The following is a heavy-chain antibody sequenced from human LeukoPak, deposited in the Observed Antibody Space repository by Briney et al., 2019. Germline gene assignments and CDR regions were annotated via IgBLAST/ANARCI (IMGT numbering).Heavy chain of an antibody. CDR1: GGTFSSYA. Sequence: GASVKVSCKASGGTFSSYAISWVRQAPGQGLEWMGRIIPILGIANYAQKFQGGVTITADKSTSTAYMELSSLRSEDTAVYYCARGYNKRDYYYYYGMDVWGQGTTVTVSS. D-gene: IGHD1-1*01. CDR2: IIPILGIA. J-gene: IGHJ6*02. V-gene: IGHV1-69*04. CDR3: ARGYNKRDYYYYYGMDV.